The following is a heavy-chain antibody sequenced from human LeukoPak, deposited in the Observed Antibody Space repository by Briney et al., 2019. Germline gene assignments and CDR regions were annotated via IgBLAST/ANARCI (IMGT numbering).Heavy chain of an antibody. V-gene: IGHV3-23*01. CDR1: GFTFSNYA. J-gene: IGHJ4*02. CDR3: AKRRYGSYGDFDI. D-gene: IGHD1-26*01. Sequence: GGSLRLSCAASGFTFSNYAMSWVRQAPGKGLEWVSAIVGDGGSTNYADSVEGRFTISKDIARNTLYLQMNSLRAEDTAVYYCAKRRYGSYGDFDIWGRGTLVTVSS. CDR2: IVGDGGST.